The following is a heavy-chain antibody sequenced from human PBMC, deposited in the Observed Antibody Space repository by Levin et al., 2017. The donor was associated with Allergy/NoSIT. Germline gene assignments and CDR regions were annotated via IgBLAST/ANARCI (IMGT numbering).Heavy chain of an antibody. CDR1: GFPFRSYE. CDR2: ISSSGSTI. D-gene: IGHD3-3*01. J-gene: IGHJ4*02. V-gene: IGHV3-48*03. Sequence: PWGSLRLSCSSSGFPFRSYEMNWVRQAPGKGLEWVSYISSSGSTIYYADSVKGRFTISRDNAKNSLYLQMNSLRAEDTAVYYCARQLGNFWSGYNYFDYWGQGTLVTVSS. CDR3: ARQLGNFWSGYNYFDY.